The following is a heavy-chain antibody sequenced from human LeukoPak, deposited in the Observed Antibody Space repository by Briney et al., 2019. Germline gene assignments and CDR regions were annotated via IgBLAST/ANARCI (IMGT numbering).Heavy chain of an antibody. J-gene: IGHJ6*03. CDR1: GGSISSGGYY. CDR2: IYYSGST. Sequence: SETLSLTCTVSGGSISSGGYYWSWFRQHPGKGLEWIGYIYYSGSTYYNPSLKSRVTISVDTSKNQFSLKLSSVTAADTAVYYCAQSLASRTYYYYYYMDVWGKGTTVTVSS. CDR3: AQSLASRTYYYYYYMDV. D-gene: IGHD2-15*01. V-gene: IGHV4-31*03.